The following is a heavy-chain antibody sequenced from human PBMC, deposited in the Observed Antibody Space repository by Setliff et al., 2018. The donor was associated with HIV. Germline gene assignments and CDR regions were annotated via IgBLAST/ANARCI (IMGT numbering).Heavy chain of an antibody. CDR3: ARVGYTSFWYDS. CDR2: IWYDGSKK. Sequence: GGSLRLSCAASGFSFSPYGMQWVRQAPGKGLQWVAVIWYDGSKKYYADSVKCRFTISRDNSKNTLYLQMNSLRAEDTALYYCARVGYTSFWYDSWGQGTLVTVSS. J-gene: IGHJ5*01. CDR1: GFSFSPYG. D-gene: IGHD6-13*01. V-gene: IGHV3-33*01.